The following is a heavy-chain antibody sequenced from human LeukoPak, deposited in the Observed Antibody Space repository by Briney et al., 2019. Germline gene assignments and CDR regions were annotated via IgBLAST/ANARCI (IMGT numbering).Heavy chain of an antibody. D-gene: IGHD3-10*01. Sequence: GGSLRLSCAASGFTFSSYWMSWVRQAPGKGLEWVANVKQDGSEKYYVDSVKGRFTISRDNAKNSLYLQMNSLRAEDTAVYYCARDLGYGSGSFFDYWGQGTLVTVSS. V-gene: IGHV3-7*01. J-gene: IGHJ4*02. CDR2: VKQDGSEK. CDR3: ARDLGYGSGSFFDY. CDR1: GFTFSSYW.